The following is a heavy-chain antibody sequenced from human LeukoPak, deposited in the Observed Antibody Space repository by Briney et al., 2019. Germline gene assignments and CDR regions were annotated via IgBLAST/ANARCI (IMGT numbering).Heavy chain of an antibody. CDR2: ISGNGGGT. Sequence: GGSLRLSCAASGFTFSSYAMIWVRQAPGKGLEWVSVISGNGGGTYFADSVKGRFTISRDNSKNTLYLQINSLRAEDTAIYYCAKGGSVTAPDDAFAIWGQGTMVTVS. D-gene: IGHD5/OR15-5a*01. CDR3: AKGGSVTAPDDAFAI. CDR1: GFTFSSYA. V-gene: IGHV3-23*01. J-gene: IGHJ3*02.